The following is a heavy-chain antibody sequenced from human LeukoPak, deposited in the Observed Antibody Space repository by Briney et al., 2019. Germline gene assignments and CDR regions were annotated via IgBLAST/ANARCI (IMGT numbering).Heavy chain of an antibody. CDR3: ARMGYYDSSGYFDY. J-gene: IGHJ4*02. V-gene: IGHV4-39*07. Sequence: SETLSLTCTVSGGSISCNSYYWGWIRQPPGKGLEWIGSIYYSGSTYYNPSLKSRVTISVDTSKNQFSLKLSSVTAADTAVYYCARMGYYDSSGYFDYWGQGTLVTVSS. D-gene: IGHD3-22*01. CDR2: IYYSGST. CDR1: GGSISCNSYY.